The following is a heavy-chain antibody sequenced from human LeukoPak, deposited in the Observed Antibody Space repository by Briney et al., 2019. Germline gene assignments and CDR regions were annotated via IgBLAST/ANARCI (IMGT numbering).Heavy chain of an antibody. Sequence: SETLSLTCAAYGGTFSGYYWSWIRQPPGKGLEWIGEINHNGSNNYNPYLKSGVTISVDTSKNKFSMKLSSVTAAETAVYYCARGGGLRVREEFDYWGQGTLVTVSS. J-gene: IGHJ4*02. CDR2: INHNGSN. CDR3: ARGGGLRVREEFDY. D-gene: IGHD3-10*01. CDR1: GGTFSGYY. V-gene: IGHV4-34*01.